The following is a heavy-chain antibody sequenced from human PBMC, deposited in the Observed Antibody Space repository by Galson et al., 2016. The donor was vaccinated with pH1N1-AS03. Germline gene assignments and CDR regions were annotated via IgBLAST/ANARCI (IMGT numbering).Heavy chain of an antibody. CDR1: GFDFRSYS. Sequence: SLRLSCAASGFDFRSYSMHWVRQAPGKGLEWGAVIAKDGTTKFDADFVEGRFTISRDNSRNTLYLEMSRLAPEDTAVYYCAREGTGIVRSYRGSLDSWGQGALVTVTS. CDR3: AREGTGIVRSYRGSLDS. J-gene: IGHJ4*02. D-gene: IGHD3-10*01. V-gene: IGHV3-30-3*01. CDR2: IAKDGTTK.